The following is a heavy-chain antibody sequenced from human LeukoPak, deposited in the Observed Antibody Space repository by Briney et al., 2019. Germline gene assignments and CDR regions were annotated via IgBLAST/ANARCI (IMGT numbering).Heavy chain of an antibody. CDR3: ARGYYSNYVYNYYGMDV. CDR2: IYYSGST. V-gene: IGHV4-59*01. CDR1: GGSISSYY. D-gene: IGHD4-11*01. J-gene: IGHJ6*01. Sequence: SETLSLTCTVSGGSISSYYWSWIRQPPGKGLEWIGYIYYSGSTNYNPSLKSRVTISVDTSKNQFSLKLTSVTAADTAVYYCARGYYSNYVYNYYGMDVGGQGPRSPSPQ.